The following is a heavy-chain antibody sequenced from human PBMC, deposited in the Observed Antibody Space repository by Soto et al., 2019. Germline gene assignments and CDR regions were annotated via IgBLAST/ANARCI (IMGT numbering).Heavy chain of an antibody. CDR2: IYHSGSP. CDR1: CYSISSGYY. Sequence: PSETLSLTCAFSCYSISSGYYWGWIRQPPGKGLEWIGRIYHSGSPYYNPSLKSRVTISVDTSKNQFSLKLSSVTAADTAVYYCASQEDYGMDVWGQGTTVTVSS. J-gene: IGHJ6*02. CDR3: ASQEDYGMDV. V-gene: IGHV4-38-2*01.